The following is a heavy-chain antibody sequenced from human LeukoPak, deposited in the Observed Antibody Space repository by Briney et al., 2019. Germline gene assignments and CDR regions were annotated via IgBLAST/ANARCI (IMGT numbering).Heavy chain of an antibody. J-gene: IGHJ4*02. D-gene: IGHD3-16*01. V-gene: IGHV3-7*01. CDR2: IKHDGSEK. CDR1: GFNFSNYW. CDR3: ARALSHCLDY. Sequence: GGSLRPSCVVSGFNFSNYWMNWLRQAPGKGLEWVANIKHDGSEKYYVDSVKGRFSISRDNAKKSLYLQMNSLRAEDTAVYYCARALSHCLDYWGQGTLVTVSS.